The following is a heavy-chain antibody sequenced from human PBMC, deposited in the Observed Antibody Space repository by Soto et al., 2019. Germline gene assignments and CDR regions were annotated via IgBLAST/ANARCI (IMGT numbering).Heavy chain of an antibody. D-gene: IGHD7-27*01. CDR1: GGSFSGYY. CDR3: ATWRYLTGVEFYEITEDY. V-gene: IGHV4-34*01. CDR2: INHSGST. Sequence: SETLSLTCAVYGGSFSGYYWSWIRQPPGKGLEWIGEINHSGSTNYNPSLKSRVTISVDTSKNQFSLKLSSVTAADTAVYYCATWRYLTGVEFYEITEDYWGQGTLVTVSS. J-gene: IGHJ4*02.